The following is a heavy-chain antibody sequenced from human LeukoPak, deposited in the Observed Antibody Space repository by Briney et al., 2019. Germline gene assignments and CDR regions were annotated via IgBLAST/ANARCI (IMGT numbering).Heavy chain of an antibody. CDR3: AKSPDYYYGMDV. V-gene: IGHV3-9*01. CDR1: GFTFDDYA. CDR2: ISWNSGSI. J-gene: IGHJ6*02. Sequence: GGSLRLTCAASGFTFDDYAMHWVRQAPGKGLEWVSGISWNSGSIGYADSVKGRFTISRDNAKNSLYLQMNSLRAEDTALYYCAKSPDYYYGMDVWGQGTTVTVSS.